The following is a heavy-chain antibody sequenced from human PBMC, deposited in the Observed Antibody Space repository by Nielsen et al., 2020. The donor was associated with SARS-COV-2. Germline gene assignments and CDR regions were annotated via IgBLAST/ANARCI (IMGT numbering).Heavy chain of an antibody. V-gene: IGHV3-21*01. CDR1: GFTFSSYS. J-gene: IGHJ3*02. Sequence: GESLKISCAASGFTFSSYSMNWVRQAPGKGLEWVSSISSSSSYIYYADSVKGRFTISRDNAKNSLYLQMNSLRAEDTAVYYCARVRAQTIYDSSGYYYYDAFDIWGQGTMVTVSS. CDR2: ISSSSSYI. CDR3: ARVRAQTIYDSSGYYYYDAFDI. D-gene: IGHD3-22*01.